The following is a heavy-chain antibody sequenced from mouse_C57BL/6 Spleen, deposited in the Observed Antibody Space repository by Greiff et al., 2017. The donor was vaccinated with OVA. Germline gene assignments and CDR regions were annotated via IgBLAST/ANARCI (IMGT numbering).Heavy chain of an antibody. Sequence: QVQLQQSGPELVKPGASVKISCKASGYAFSSSWMNWVKQRPGKGLEWIGRIYPGDGDTNYNGKFKGKATLTADKSSSTAYMQLSSLTSEDSAVYFCARGWAFDYWGQGTTLTVSS. CDR2: IYPGDGDT. CDR3: ARGWAFDY. J-gene: IGHJ2*01. CDR1: GYAFSSSW. D-gene: IGHD2-3*01. V-gene: IGHV1-82*01.